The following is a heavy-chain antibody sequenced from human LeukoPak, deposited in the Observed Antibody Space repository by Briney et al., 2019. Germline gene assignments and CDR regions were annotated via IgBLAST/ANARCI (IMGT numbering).Heavy chain of an antibody. Sequence: SETLSLTCPVSGGFISSNSAYWSWIRQPAGKGLEWIGRIYTSGSTNYNPSLKSRVTMSVDTSKNQFSLKLSSVTAADTAVYYCAREIPLRYSSSSPHFDYWGQGTLVTVSS. V-gene: IGHV4-61*02. J-gene: IGHJ4*02. CDR3: AREIPLRYSSSSPHFDY. CDR2: IYTSGST. D-gene: IGHD6-6*01. CDR1: GGFISSNSAY.